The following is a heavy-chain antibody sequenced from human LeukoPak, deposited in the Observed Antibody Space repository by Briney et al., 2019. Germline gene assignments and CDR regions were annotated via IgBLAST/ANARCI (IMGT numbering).Heavy chain of an antibody. CDR2: MNPNSGGT. D-gene: IGHD3/OR15-3a*01. Sequence: ASVKVSCKASGYSFTDHYIHLVRQAPGPGLEWMGWMNPNSGGTKYAQKFQGTVTMTKDTSISTAYTELSSLRSDDTAVYYCARWTADYYMDVWGKGTTVTVSS. V-gene: IGHV1-2*02. CDR1: GYSFTDHY. CDR3: ARWTADYYMDV. J-gene: IGHJ6*03.